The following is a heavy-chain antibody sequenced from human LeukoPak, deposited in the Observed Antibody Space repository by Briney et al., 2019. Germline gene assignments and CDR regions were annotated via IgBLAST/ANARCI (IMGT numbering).Heavy chain of an antibody. Sequence: GASVKVSCKASGYTFTSYYMHWVRQAPGQGLEWMGIINPSGGSTSYAQKFQGRVTMTRDTSTSTVYMELSSLRSEDTAVYYCARDLRITMVRGVVLDYWGQGTLVTVSS. CDR1: GYTFTSYY. D-gene: IGHD3-10*01. CDR2: INPSGGST. CDR3: ARDLRITMVRGVVLDY. V-gene: IGHV1-46*01. J-gene: IGHJ4*02.